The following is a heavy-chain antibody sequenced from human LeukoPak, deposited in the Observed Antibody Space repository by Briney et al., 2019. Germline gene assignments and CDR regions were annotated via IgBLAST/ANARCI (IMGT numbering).Heavy chain of an antibody. CDR3: ARRGYSSSSAFYYYYYMDV. CDR1: GYTFTSYY. J-gene: IGHJ6*03. V-gene: IGHV1-46*01. CDR2: INPSGGST. Sequence: ASVKVSCKASGYTFTSYYMHWVRQAPGQGLEWMGIINPSGGSTSYAQKFQGRVTMTRDMSTSTVYMELSSLRSGDTAVYYYARRGYSSSSAFYYYYYMDVWGKGTTVTVSS. D-gene: IGHD6-6*01.